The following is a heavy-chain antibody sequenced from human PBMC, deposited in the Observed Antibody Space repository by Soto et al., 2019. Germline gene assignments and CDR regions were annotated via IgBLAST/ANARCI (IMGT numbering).Heavy chain of an antibody. J-gene: IGHJ4*02. Sequence: SETLSLTCAVYGGSFSGYYWSWIRQPPGKGLEWIGEINHSGSTNYNPSLKSRVTISVDTSKNQFSLKLSSVTAADTAVYYCARSIRGDIEGWDFWTRYYNGSSGYFDYWGQGTLVTVSS. CDR1: GGSFSGYY. CDR3: ARSIRGDIEGWDFWTRYYNGSSGYFDY. D-gene: IGHD3-3*01. V-gene: IGHV4-34*01. CDR2: INHSGST.